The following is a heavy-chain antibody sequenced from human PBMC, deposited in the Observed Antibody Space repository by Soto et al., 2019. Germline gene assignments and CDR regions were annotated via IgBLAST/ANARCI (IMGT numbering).Heavy chain of an antibody. CDR2: IQYRGST. Sequence: TVDLGCAVSGGSISSGAYYWSGIRQPPGKGLEWIGYIQYRGSTYYNPSLKSRDTISVDPSKNRFSLKLSSVTAAGTAFYYCARGAATFPGDFVDYRGRGALVTVSS. J-gene: IGHJ4*01. V-gene: IGHV4-31*11. CDR1: GGSISSGAYY. CDR3: ARGAATFPGDFVDY. D-gene: IGHD4-17*01.